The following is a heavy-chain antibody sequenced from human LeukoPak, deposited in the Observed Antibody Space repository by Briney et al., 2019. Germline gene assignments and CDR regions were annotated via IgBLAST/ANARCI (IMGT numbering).Heavy chain of an antibody. CDR1: GYTFTGYY. V-gene: IGHV1-2*02. CDR2: INPNSGGT. J-gene: IGHJ4*02. CDR3: AREPPYCSSTSCYRGGFDY. Sequence: GASVKVSCKASGYTFTGYYMHWVRQAPGQGLEWMGWINPNSGGTNYAQKFQGRVTMTRETSISTAYMELSRLRSDDTAVCYCAREPPYCSSTSCYRGGFDYWGQGTLVTVSS. D-gene: IGHD2-2*02.